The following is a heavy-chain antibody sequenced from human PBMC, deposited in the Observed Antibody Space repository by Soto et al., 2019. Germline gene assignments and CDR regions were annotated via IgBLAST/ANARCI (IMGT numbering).Heavy chain of an antibody. CDR3: ARWASFYDSSGYYNQNFDY. CDR1: GGTFSSYA. V-gene: IGHV1-69*13. CDR2: IIPIFGTA. D-gene: IGHD3-22*01. J-gene: IGHJ4*02. Sequence: GASVKVSCKASGGTFSSYAISWVRQAPGQGLEWMGGIIPIFGTANYAQKFQGRVTITADESTSTAYMELSSLRSEDTAVYYCARWASFYDSSGYYNQNFDYWGRGTLVTVSS.